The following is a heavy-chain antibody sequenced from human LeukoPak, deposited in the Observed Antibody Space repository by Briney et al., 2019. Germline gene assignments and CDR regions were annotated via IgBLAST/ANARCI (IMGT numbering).Heavy chain of an antibody. CDR2: INHSGST. J-gene: IGHJ5*02. V-gene: IGHV4-34*01. CDR1: GESFSGYY. CDR3: ARTWLVRGWFDP. Sequence: SETLSLTCAVYGESFSGYYWSWIRQPPGKGLEWIGEINHSGSTNYNPSLKSRVTISLDTSKNHFPLKLSSVTAADTAVYYCARTWLVRGWFDPWGQGTLVTVSS. D-gene: IGHD6-19*01.